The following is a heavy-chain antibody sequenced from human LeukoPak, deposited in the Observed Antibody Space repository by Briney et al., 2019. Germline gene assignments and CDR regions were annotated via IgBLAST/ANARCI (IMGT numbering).Heavy chain of an antibody. V-gene: IGHV4-4*07. CDR2: IYTSGST. J-gene: IGHJ4*02. D-gene: IGHD6-6*01. CDR1: GGSISSYY. CDR3: ASSEYSSSSPDY. Sequence: SETLSLTCTVSGGSISSYYWSWIRQPAGKGLEWIGRIYTSGSTNYNPSLKSRVTMSVDTSKNQFSLKLSSVTAADTAVYYCASSEYSSSSPDYWGQGTLVTVSS.